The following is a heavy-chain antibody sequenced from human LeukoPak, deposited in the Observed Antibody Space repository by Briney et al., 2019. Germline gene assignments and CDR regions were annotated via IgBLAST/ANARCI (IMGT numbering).Heavy chain of an antibody. CDR2: IIPIFGTA. V-gene: IGHV1-69*13. D-gene: IGHD6-19*01. CDR3: ARDTVAGTNLDY. J-gene: IGHJ4*02. CDR1: GGTFSSYA. Sequence: ASVKVSCKASGGTFSSYAISWVRQAPGQGLEWMGGIIPIFGTANYAQKFQGRVTITADESTSTAYMELSSLRSEDTAVYYCARDTVAGTNLDYWGQGTLVTVSS.